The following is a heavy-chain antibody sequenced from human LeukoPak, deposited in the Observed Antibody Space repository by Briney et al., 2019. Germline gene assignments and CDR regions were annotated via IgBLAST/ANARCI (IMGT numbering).Heavy chain of an antibody. D-gene: IGHD1-26*01. CDR2: IYYSGIT. V-gene: IGHV4-59*01. CDR3: ARGLLIVGATTFDY. CDR1: GGSISSYY. Sequence: SETLPLTCTVSGGSISSYYWRWIRPPPGKGLKWIGYIYYSGITNYNPSLKSRVTMSGDASKNQFSLKLSSVTAADAAVYFCARGLLIVGATTFDYWGQGTLVTVSS. J-gene: IGHJ4*02.